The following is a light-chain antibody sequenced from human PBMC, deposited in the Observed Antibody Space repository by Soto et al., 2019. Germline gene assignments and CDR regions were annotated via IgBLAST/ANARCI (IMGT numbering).Light chain of an antibody. Sequence: QSVLTQPASVSGSPGQSITISCTATTSDVGDFKLVSWYQHHPGVAPKLIIYEGSERPSRVSHRFSGSKSGNTASLTISGLQAEDEADYYCCSYGGSSNLVVFGGGTKLTVL. V-gene: IGLV2-23*01. J-gene: IGLJ2*01. CDR1: TSDVGDFKL. CDR3: CSYGGSSNLVV. CDR2: EGS.